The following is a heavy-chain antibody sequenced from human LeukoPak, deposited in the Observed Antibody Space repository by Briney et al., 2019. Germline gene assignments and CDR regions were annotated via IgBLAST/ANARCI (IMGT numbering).Heavy chain of an antibody. Sequence: SETLSLTCAVYGGSFSGYYWSWIRQPPGKGLEWIGEINHSGSTNYNPSLKSRVTISVDTSKNQSSLKLSSVTAADTAVYYCARARIQLWLGWFDPWGQGTLVTVSS. CDR1: GGSFSGYY. CDR3: ARARIQLWLGWFDP. J-gene: IGHJ5*02. CDR2: INHSGST. V-gene: IGHV4-34*01. D-gene: IGHD5-18*01.